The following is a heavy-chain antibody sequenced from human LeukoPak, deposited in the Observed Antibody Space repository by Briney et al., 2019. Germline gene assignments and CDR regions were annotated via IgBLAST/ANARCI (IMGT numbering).Heavy chain of an antibody. J-gene: IGHJ4*02. CDR3: ARESHETREDY. V-gene: IGHV1-18*01. Sequence: GASVKVSCKASGYTFTSYGISWVRQAPGQGLEWVGWISANNGDTDYPPKLQDRVTMTTDTYTSTAYMELRSLRSDDTAMYYCARESHETREDYWGQGTLVTVSS. CDR2: ISANNGDT. CDR1: GYTFTSYG. D-gene: IGHD1-1*01.